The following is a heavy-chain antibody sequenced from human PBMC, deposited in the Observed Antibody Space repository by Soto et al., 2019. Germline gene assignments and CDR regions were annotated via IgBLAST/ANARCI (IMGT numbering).Heavy chain of an antibody. V-gene: IGHV3-30*18. J-gene: IGHJ3*02. CDR3: AKGNGYYDFWSGYREAFEI. Sequence: PGGSLRLSCAASGFTFSSYGMHWVRQAPGKGLEWVAVISYDGSNKYYADSVKGRFTISRDNSKNTLCLQMNSLRAEDTAVYYCAKGNGYYDFWSGYREAFEIWGQGTMVSVSS. D-gene: IGHD3-3*01. CDR2: ISYDGSNK. CDR1: GFTFSSYG.